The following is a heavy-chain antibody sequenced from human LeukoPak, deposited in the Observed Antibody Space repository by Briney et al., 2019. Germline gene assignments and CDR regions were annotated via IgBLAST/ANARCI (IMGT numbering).Heavy chain of an antibody. Sequence: SETLSLTCTVSGGSISSGSYYWSWIRQPAGKGLEWIGRIYTSGSTNYNPSLKSRVTISVDTSKNQFSLKLSSVTAADTAVYYCAKSQYQLLLYYYYYYMDVWGKGTTVTISS. CDR3: AKSQYQLLLYYYYYYMDV. CDR2: IYTSGST. CDR1: GGSISSGSYY. J-gene: IGHJ6*03. V-gene: IGHV4-61*02. D-gene: IGHD2-2*01.